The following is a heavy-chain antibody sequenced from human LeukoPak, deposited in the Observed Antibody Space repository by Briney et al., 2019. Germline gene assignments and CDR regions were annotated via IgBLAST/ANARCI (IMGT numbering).Heavy chain of an antibody. CDR2: IYTSGST. J-gene: IGHJ5*02. V-gene: IGHV4-61*02. CDR3: ARDKSGWFGELGHWFDP. CDR1: GGSISSGSYY. D-gene: IGHD3-10*01. Sequence: SETLSLTCTVSGGSISSGSYYWSWIRQPAGKGLEWIGRIYTSGSTNYNPSLKSRVTISVDTSKNQFSLKLSSVTAADTAVYYCARDKSGWFGELGHWFDPWGQGTLVTVSS.